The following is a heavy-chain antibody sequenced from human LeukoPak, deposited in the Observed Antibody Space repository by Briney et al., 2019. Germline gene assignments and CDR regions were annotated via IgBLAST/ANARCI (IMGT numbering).Heavy chain of an antibody. Sequence: GGSLRPSCGASGLTFSNYAMSWVRQTPGKGLEWVSAISGDRTGTSYTDSVKGRFTISRDNSKNTLFLQMNSLRVEDTAVYYCAKGGISSVFHAFDIWGQGTMVTVS. CDR1: GLTFSNYA. V-gene: IGHV3-23*01. CDR3: AKGGISSVFHAFDI. D-gene: IGHD2/OR15-2a*01. J-gene: IGHJ3*02. CDR2: ISGDRTGT.